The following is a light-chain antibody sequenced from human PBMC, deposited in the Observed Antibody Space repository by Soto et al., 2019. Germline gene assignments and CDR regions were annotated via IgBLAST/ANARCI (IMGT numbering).Light chain of an antibody. CDR1: QSVLYSSNNKNY. V-gene: IGKV4-1*01. Sequence: DIVMTQSPDSLAVSLGERATINCKSSQSVLYSSNNKNYLAWYQQKPGQPPKLLIYWASTRESGVPDRFSGSGSGTDFPLTISSLQAEDGAVYYCQQYYSTPRTFGQGTKVEIK. CDR2: WAS. CDR3: QQYYSTPRT. J-gene: IGKJ1*01.